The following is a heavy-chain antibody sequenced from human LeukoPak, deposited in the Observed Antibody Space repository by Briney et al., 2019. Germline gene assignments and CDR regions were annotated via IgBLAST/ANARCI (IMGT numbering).Heavy chain of an antibody. CDR1: GGSISSGGYY. Sequence: KTSQTLSLTCTVSGGSISSGGYYWSWIRQHPGKGLEWIGYIYYSGSTYYNPSLKSRVTISVDTSKNQFSLKLSSVPAADTAVYYCARLSSYDADDYWGQGTLVPSPQ. J-gene: IGHJ4*02. D-gene: IGHD3-22*01. CDR3: ARLSSYDADDY. CDR2: IYYSGST. V-gene: IGHV4-31*03.